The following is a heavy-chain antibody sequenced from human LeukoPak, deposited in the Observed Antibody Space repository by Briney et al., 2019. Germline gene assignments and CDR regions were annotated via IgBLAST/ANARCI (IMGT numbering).Heavy chain of an antibody. CDR1: GYTFTSYG. D-gene: IGHD3-22*01. CDR2: ISAHNGNT. Sequence: ASVKVSCKASGYTFTSYGISWVRQAPGQGLEWMGWISAHNGNTNYAQKLQGRVTMTTDTSTSTAYMELRSLRSDDTAVYYCARDHPITMIVVGFDYWGQGTLVTVSS. J-gene: IGHJ4*02. V-gene: IGHV1-18*01. CDR3: ARDHPITMIVVGFDY.